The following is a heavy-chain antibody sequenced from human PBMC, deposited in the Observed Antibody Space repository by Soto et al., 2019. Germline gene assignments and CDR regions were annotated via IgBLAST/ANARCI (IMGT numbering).Heavy chain of an antibody. Sequence: PGGSLILSCAASGFTFSSYAMSWVRYAPGKGLEWVSAISGSGGSTYYADSVKGRFTISRDNSKNTLYLQMNSLRAEDTAVYYCAKAQGYSSGWPRYYFDYWGQGTLVTVS. CDR3: AKAQGYSSGWPRYYFDY. CDR1: GFTFSSYA. CDR2: ISGSGGST. J-gene: IGHJ4*02. V-gene: IGHV3-23*01. D-gene: IGHD6-19*01.